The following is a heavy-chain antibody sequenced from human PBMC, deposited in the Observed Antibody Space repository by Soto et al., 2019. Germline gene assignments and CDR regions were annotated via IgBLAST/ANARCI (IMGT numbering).Heavy chain of an antibody. CDR2: ISSSSSTI. V-gene: IGHV3-48*01. Sequence: GGSLRLSCVASGFTFSNFAMRWVRQAPWKGLEWVSYISSSSSTIYYADSVKGRFTISRDNAKNSLYLQMNSLRAEDTAVYYCAKDLTWNQADYWGQGALVTVSS. D-gene: IGHD1-1*01. CDR1: GFTFSNFA. CDR3: AKDLTWNQADY. J-gene: IGHJ4*02.